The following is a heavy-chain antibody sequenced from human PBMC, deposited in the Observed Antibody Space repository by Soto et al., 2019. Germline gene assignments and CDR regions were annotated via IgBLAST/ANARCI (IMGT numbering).Heavy chain of an antibody. J-gene: IGHJ5*02. D-gene: IGHD2-2*01. CDR3: ERSSNP. CDR2: IYYSGST. Sequence: SETLSLTCTVSGGSVSNSRVYWAWIRQPPGKGLEWIGTIYYSGSTYYNPSLKSRVTISVDTSKNQFSLKLSSVTAADTAVYYCERSSNPWGQGTLVTVSS. V-gene: IGHV4-39*07. CDR1: GGSVSNSRVY.